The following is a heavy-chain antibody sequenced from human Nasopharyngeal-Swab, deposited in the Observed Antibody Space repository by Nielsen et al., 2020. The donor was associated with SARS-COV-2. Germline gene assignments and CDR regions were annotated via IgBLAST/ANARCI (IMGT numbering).Heavy chain of an antibody. V-gene: IGHV3-53*05. D-gene: IGHD6-19*01. CDR3: ARVGTAHDMAVAASSPYDAFDI. J-gene: IGHJ3*02. CDR2: IYSAGTT. Sequence: GESLKISCAASGFTVSNKYMSWVRQAPGKGLEWVSVIYSAGTTYYADSVKGRFTISRDNSKNTLYLQMNSLRAGDTALYYCARVGTAHDMAVAASSPYDAFDIWGQGTMVTVSS. CDR1: GFTVSNKY.